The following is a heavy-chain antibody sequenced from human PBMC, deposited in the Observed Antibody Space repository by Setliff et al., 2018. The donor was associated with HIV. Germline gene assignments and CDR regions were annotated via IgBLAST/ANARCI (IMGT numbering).Heavy chain of an antibody. CDR2: VFYTGFA. V-gene: IGHV4-59*08. CDR3: ARQVSIPGVAITPVDY. J-gene: IGHJ4*02. CDR1: GDSIRGYY. Sequence: PSETLSHTCTVSGDSIRGYYWSWIRQPPGKGLEWMGYVFYTGFAAYNPSLKSRLTISVDTSKSQFSLRLTSVTAADTAIYYCARQVSIPGVAITPVDYWGQGALVTVSS. D-gene: IGHD5-12*01.